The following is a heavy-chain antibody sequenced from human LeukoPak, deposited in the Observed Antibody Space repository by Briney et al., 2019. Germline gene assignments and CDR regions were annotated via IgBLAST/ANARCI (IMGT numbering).Heavy chain of an antibody. CDR3: ARWRGSGNYYDY. V-gene: IGHV3-64*01. Sequence: PGGSLRLSCAASGFSFSSYAMCWVRQAPGKGLEYVSAINTSGGGTYYANSVRGRFTISRDNSKNTLYLQMGSLRAEDMAVYYCARWRGSGNYYDYWGQGTLVTVSS. D-gene: IGHD3-10*01. J-gene: IGHJ4*02. CDR2: INTSGGGT. CDR1: GFSFSSYA.